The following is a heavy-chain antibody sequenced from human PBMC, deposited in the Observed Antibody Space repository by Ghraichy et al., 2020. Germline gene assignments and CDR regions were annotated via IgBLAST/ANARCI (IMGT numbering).Heavy chain of an antibody. CDR1: VGSFSGYY. Sequence: SETLSLTCAVYVGSFSGYYWSWIRQPPGKGLEWIGEINHSGSTNYNPSLRSRVTISLDTSKNQFSLTLRSVTAADTAVYYCARGGYCSSTSCFLKWFDPWGQGTLVTVSS. CDR2: INHSGST. J-gene: IGHJ5*02. D-gene: IGHD2-2*01. CDR3: ARGGYCSSTSCFLKWFDP. V-gene: IGHV4-34*01.